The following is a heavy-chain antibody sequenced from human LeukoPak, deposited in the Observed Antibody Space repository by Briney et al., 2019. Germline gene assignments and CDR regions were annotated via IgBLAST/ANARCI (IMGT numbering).Heavy chain of an antibody. CDR1: GFSLSTSGMC. Sequence: SGPTLVNPTQSLTLTCTFSGFSLSTSGMCVSWIRQPPRKAPEWLARIDWDDDKYYSTSLKTRLTISKDTSKNQVVLTMTNMDPVDTATYYCALSIAARLFDYWGQGTLVTVSS. V-gene: IGHV2-70*11. CDR3: ALSIAARLFDY. J-gene: IGHJ4*02. CDR2: IDWDDDK. D-gene: IGHD6-6*01.